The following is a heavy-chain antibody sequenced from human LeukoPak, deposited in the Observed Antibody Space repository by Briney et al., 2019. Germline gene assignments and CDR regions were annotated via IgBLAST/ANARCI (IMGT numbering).Heavy chain of an antibody. D-gene: IGHD3-10*01. CDR3: ARVLQVYGSANDAFDI. CDR2: ISSSGSTI. J-gene: IGHJ3*02. Sequence: GSLRLSCAASGFTFSDYYMSWIRQAPGKGLEWVSYISSSGSTIYYADSVKGRFTISRDNAKNSLYLQMNSLRAEDTAVYYCARVLQVYGSANDAFDIWGQGTMVTVSS. V-gene: IGHV3-11*01. CDR1: GFTFSDYY.